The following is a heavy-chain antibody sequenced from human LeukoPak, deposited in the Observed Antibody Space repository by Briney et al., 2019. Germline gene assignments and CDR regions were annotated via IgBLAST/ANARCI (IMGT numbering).Heavy chain of an antibody. J-gene: IGHJ4*02. CDR3: AKGTPGDILTGYPDY. CDR1: GFSLNNYW. D-gene: IGHD3-9*01. Sequence: GGSLRLSCTASGFSLNNYWMHWVRQVPGKGPMWVSRINIAGSFTAYADSVRGRFTFSRDNAKNTLFLQMNSLRPEDTAVYYCAKGTPGDILTGYPDYWGQGTLVTVSS. V-gene: IGHV3-74*01. CDR2: INIAGSFT.